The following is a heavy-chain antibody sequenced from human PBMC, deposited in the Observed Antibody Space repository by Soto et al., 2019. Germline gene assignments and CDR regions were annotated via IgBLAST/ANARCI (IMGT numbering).Heavy chain of an antibody. D-gene: IGHD6-19*01. CDR2: INPNSGGT. V-gene: IGHV1-2*02. CDR3: AREHSSGFLYYYYGMDV. CDR1: GYTFTSYY. J-gene: IGHJ6*02. Sequence: ASVKVSCKASGYTFTSYYMHWVRQAPGQGLEWMGWINPNSGGTNYAQKFQGRVTMTRDTSISTAYMELSRLRSDDTAVYYCAREHSSGFLYYYYGMDVWGQGTTVTVSS.